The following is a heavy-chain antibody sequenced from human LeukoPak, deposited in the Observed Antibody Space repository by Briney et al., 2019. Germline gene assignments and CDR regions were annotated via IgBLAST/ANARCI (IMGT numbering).Heavy chain of an antibody. D-gene: IGHD3-22*01. J-gene: IGHJ4*02. Sequence: GGSLRLSCAASGFPFSSYGMHWVRQAPGKGLEWVAFIRYDGRDKYYADSVKGRFTISRDYSKNTLYLQMNSLRAEDTAVYYCARESESYDSSGSTFGYWGQGTRVTVSS. CDR2: IRYDGRDK. CDR1: GFPFSSYG. CDR3: ARESESYDSSGSTFGY. V-gene: IGHV3-30*02.